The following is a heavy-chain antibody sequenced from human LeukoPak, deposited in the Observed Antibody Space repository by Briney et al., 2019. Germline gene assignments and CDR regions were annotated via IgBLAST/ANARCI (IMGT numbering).Heavy chain of an antibody. CDR1: GGSFSDYF. CDR3: ASLIAAAGYYFDY. D-gene: IGHD6-13*01. J-gene: IGHJ4*02. V-gene: IGHV4-34*01. CDR2: ISHSGST. Sequence: SETLSLTCAVYGGSFSDYFWSWIRQPPGKGLEWIGEISHSGSTTYNPSLRSRVTISGDTSKKQFSLKLSSVTAADTAVYYCASLIAAAGYYFDYWGQGTLVTVSS.